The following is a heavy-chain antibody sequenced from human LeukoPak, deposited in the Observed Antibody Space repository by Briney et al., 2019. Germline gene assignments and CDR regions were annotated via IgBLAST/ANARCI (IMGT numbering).Heavy chain of an antibody. V-gene: IGHV3-30-3*01. Sequence: HSGGPLRLSCAASGFTFSSYAMHWVRQAPGKGLEWVAVISYDGSNKYYADSVKGRFTISRDNSKNTLYLQMNSLRAEDTAVYYCARDSSSSFDYWGQGTLVTVSS. CDR3: ARDSSSSFDY. D-gene: IGHD6-6*01. J-gene: IGHJ4*02. CDR2: ISYDGSNK. CDR1: GFTFSSYA.